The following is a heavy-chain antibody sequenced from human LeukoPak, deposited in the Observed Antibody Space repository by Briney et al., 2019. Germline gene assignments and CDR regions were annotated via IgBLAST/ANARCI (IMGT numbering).Heavy chain of an antibody. D-gene: IGHD3-22*01. Sequence: PGGSLRLSCAASAFTFSDHSMHWVRQAPGKGLEWVSAISGSGGTAYYADSVKGRFTISRDNSKNTLYLQMNSLRAEDTAVYYCAKKGYYDGSGYYMYYFDHWGQGTLVTVSS. V-gene: IGHV3-23*01. CDR1: AFTFSDHS. CDR3: AKKGYYDGSGYYMYYFDH. CDR2: ISGSGGTA. J-gene: IGHJ4*02.